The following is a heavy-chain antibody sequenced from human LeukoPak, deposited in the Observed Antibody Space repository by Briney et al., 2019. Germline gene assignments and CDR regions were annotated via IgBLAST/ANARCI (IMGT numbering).Heavy chain of an antibody. CDR2: ISWNSGNI. J-gene: IGHJ4*02. CDR3: AKETFDY. V-gene: IGHV3-9*01. Sequence: PGGSLRLSCAASGFTFDNYAVHWVRQAPGKGLEWVSGISWNSGNIGYADSVKGRFTISRDNAKNSLFLQMNSLRPEDTALYYCAKETFDYWGQGTLVTVSS. CDR1: GFTFDNYA.